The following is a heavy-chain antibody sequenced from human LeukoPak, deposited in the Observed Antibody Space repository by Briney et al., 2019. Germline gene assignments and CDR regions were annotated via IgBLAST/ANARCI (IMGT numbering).Heavy chain of an antibody. D-gene: IGHD2-2*01. CDR2: ISSSSSYI. CDR3: AREGVVPAAITLAEYFQH. J-gene: IGHJ1*01. V-gene: IGHV3-21*01. Sequence: GGSLRLSCAASGFTFSSYSMNWVRQAPGKGLEWVSSISSSSSYIYYADSVKGRFTISRDNAKNSLYLQMNSLRAEDTAVYYCAREGVVPAAITLAEYFQHWGQGTLVTVSS. CDR1: GFTFSSYS.